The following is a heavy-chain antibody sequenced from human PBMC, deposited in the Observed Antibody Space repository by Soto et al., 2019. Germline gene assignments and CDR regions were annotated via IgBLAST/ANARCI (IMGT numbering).Heavy chain of an antibody. D-gene: IGHD1-26*01. CDR3: ARRARHSYYAIDV. Sequence: GQLVESVGGEVQPGRSLRLSCASSGFKFTDFALHWVRQAPGKGLEWVAIIAYDGSEKHYADSVKGRFAISRDNPKNTLYLEMNSLRPEDTAVYFCARRARHSYYAIDVWGQGTTVTVFS. V-gene: IGHV3-30*09. J-gene: IGHJ6*02. CDR2: IAYDGSEK. CDR1: GFKFTDFA.